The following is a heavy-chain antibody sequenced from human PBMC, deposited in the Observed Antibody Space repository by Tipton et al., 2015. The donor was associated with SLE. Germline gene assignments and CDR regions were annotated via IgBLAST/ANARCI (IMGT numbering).Heavy chain of an antibody. Sequence: TLSLTCTVSGGSISSGGYYWSWIRQPPGKGLEWIGSIYYSGSTHYNPSLKSRVTISVDTSKNQFSLKLSSVTAADTAVYYCARHHYSNYVHDYWGQGTLVTVSS. CDR3: ARHHYSNYVHDY. J-gene: IGHJ4*02. V-gene: IGHV4-39*07. CDR1: GGSISSGGYY. D-gene: IGHD4-11*01. CDR2: IYYSGST.